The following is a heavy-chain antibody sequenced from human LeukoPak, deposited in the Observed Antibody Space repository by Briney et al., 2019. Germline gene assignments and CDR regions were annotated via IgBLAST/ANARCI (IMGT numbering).Heavy chain of an antibody. J-gene: IGHJ1*01. D-gene: IGHD2-2*02. V-gene: IGHV3-30-3*01. Sequence: GGSLILSRAASGFTFSSYAMHWVRQAPGKGLEWVAVISYDGSNKYYADSVKGRFTISRDNSKNTLYLQMNSLRAEDTAVYYCARGSHCSSTSCYTSEYFQHWGQGTLVTVSS. CDR2: ISYDGSNK. CDR1: GFTFSSYA. CDR3: ARGSHCSSTSCYTSEYFQH.